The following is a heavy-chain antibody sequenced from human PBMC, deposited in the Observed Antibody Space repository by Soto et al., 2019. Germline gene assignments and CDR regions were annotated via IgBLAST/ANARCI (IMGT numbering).Heavy chain of an antibody. CDR1: GYTFTSYG. CDR2: ISAYNGNT. Sequence: QVQLVQSGAEVKKPGASVKVSCKASGYTFTSYGISWVRQAPGQGLEWMGWISAYNGNTKYVQKFQVIVTMTTDPPTSTAYMELRSLISDDTAVYYCARDAAAGLNDYWGQGTLGTVSS. D-gene: IGHD6-13*01. J-gene: IGHJ4*02. V-gene: IGHV1-18*01. CDR3: ARDAAAGLNDY.